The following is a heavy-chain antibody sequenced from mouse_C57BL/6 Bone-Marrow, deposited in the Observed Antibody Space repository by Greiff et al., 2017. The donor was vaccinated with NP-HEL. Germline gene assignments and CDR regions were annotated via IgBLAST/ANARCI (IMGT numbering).Heavy chain of an antibody. D-gene: IGHD1-1*01. Sequence: QVQLKESGAELARPGASVKLSCKASGYTFTSYGISWVKQRTGQGLEWIGEIYPRSGNTYYNEKFKGKATLTADKSSSTAYMELRSLTSEDSAVYFCARRGYYGSSYKPDYWGQGTTLTVSS. CDR3: ARRGYYGSSYKPDY. CDR2: IYPRSGNT. J-gene: IGHJ2*01. CDR1: GYTFTSYG. V-gene: IGHV1-81*01.